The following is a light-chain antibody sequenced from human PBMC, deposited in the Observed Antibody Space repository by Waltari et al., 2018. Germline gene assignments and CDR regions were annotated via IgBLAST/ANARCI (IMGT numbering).Light chain of an antibody. V-gene: IGLV2-23*02. CDR3: CSYASTTWV. CDR2: DVT. J-gene: IGLJ3*02. Sequence: QSALTQPASVSGSPGLSITISCTGTSSDVGSYNFVSWYQQHPGKAPKLMIYDVTTRPSGVSNRFSGSKSGNPASLTISGLQAGDEADYYCCSYASTTWVFGGGTRLTVL. CDR1: SSDVGSYNF.